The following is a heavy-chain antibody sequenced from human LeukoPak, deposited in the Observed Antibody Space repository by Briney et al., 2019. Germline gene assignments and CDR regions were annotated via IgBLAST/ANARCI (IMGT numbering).Heavy chain of an antibody. V-gene: IGHV1-18*01. CDR3: ARDPGLAAAAPRWFDP. Sequence: ASVKVSCKASGYTFTSYGISWLRQAPGQGLEWMGWISVYNGNTNYAQKLQGRVTMNTDTSTSTAYMELRSLRSDDTAVYYCARDPGLAAAAPRWFDPWGQGTLVTVSS. D-gene: IGHD6-13*01. J-gene: IGHJ5*02. CDR1: GYTFTSYG. CDR2: ISVYNGNT.